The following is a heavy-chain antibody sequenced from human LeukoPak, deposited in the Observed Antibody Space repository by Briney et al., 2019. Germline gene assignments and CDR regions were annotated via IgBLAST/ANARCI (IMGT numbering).Heavy chain of an antibody. D-gene: IGHD1-1*01. CDR2: IYYSGTT. Sequence: SQTLSLTCTVSGGSISSGDYYWSWIRQLPGKGLEWIAYIYYSGTTYYNPSLKSRLTISTDTSNNQFSLNLSSVTAADTAVYYCATNDLHGGGLFDYWGQGTLVTVSS. CDR1: GGSISSGDYY. CDR3: ATNDLHGGGLFDY. V-gene: IGHV4-31*03. J-gene: IGHJ4*02.